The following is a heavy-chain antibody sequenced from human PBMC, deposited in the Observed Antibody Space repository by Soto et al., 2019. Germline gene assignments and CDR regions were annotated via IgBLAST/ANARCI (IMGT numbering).Heavy chain of an antibody. V-gene: IGHV4-30-2*01. CDR1: GVSITTTGYS. CDR2: IYPSGTI. J-gene: IGHJ4*02. D-gene: IGHD2-21*02. Sequence: SETLSLTCAVSGVSITTTGYSWSWIRQPPGKGLEWIGYIYPSGTIFYNPSLNSRVTISIDTSNNRFSLRLSSVSAADTAVYFCATYTAYAKYYLDLWGRGALVTVSS. CDR3: ATYTAYAKYYLDL.